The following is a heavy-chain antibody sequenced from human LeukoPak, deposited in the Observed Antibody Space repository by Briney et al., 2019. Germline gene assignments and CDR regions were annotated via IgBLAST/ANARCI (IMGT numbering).Heavy chain of an antibody. D-gene: IGHD5-24*01. CDR1: GFTFSSYS. V-gene: IGHV3-48*02. J-gene: IGHJ6*02. Sequence: GGSLRLSCAASGFTFSSYSMNWVRQAPGKGLEWVSYISSSSSTIYYADSVKGRFTISRDNAKNSLYLQMNSLRDEDTAAYYCARDRGIRDGYNPHYYGMDVWGQGTTVTVSS. CDR2: ISSSSSTI. CDR3: ARDRGIRDGYNPHYYGMDV.